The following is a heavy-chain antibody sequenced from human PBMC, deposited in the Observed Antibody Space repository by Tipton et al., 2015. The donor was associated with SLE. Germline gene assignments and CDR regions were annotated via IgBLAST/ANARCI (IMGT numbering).Heavy chain of an antibody. CDR2: IYHSGST. Sequence: TLSLTCTVSGYSISSGYYWGWIRQPPGKGLEWIGSIYHSGSTYYNPSLKSRVTISVDTSKNHFSLYLTSVTAADTAVYYCARSEGFQLLFQFLEHWGQGTPVTVSS. V-gene: IGHV4-38-2*02. CDR3: ARSEGFQLLFQFLEH. D-gene: IGHD3-16*02. CDR1: GYSISSGYY. J-gene: IGHJ1*01.